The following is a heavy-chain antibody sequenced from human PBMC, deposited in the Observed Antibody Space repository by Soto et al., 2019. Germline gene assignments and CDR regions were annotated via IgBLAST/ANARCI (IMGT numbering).Heavy chain of an antibody. J-gene: IGHJ4*02. V-gene: IGHV3-23*01. Sequence: EVQLLESGGGLVQSGGSLRLSCAASGFTFSSYVMSWVRQAPGKGLEWVSSISGSGGSTYYADSVKGRFTISRDNSKSPSYVQMSSLRAEDRAVYYCAKNGGDGSSEGGGGLDYWGQGTLVTVSS. CDR2: ISGSGGST. CDR3: AKNGGDGSSEGGGGLDY. CDR1: GFTFSSYV. D-gene: IGHD6-13*01.